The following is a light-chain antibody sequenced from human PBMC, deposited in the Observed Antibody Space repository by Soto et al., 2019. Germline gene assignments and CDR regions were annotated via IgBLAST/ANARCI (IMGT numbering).Light chain of an antibody. V-gene: IGKV3-20*01. CDR3: HQYSSSPGP. Sequence: EIVLTQSPGTLSLSPGERATLSCRASQSASSSYLAWYQQKPGQAPRLLIYGASSRATGIPDRFSGNGSGTDFTLTIGRLEPEDFAVYYCHQYSSSPGPFGQGTKVEIK. CDR2: GAS. CDR1: QSASSSY. J-gene: IGKJ1*01.